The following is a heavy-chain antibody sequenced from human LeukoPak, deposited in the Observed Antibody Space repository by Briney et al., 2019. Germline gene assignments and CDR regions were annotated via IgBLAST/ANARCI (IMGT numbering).Heavy chain of an antibody. J-gene: IGHJ4*02. Sequence: ERSLRLSCAASGFTFSSYAMHWVRQAPGKGLEWVAVISYDGSNKYYADSVKARFTISRDNSKNTLYLQMNSLRAEDTAVYYCARDSHSSSWYYFDYWGQGTLVTFSS. CDR3: ARDSHSSSWYYFDY. CDR1: GFTFSSYA. D-gene: IGHD6-13*01. CDR2: ISYDGSNK. V-gene: IGHV3-30*14.